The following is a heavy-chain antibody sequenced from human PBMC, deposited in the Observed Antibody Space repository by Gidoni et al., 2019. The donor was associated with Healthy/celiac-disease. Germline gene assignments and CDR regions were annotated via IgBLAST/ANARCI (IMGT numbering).Heavy chain of an antibody. V-gene: IGHV4-34*01. J-gene: IGHJ5*02. D-gene: IGHD6-13*01. CDR2: INHSGST. CDR1: GWSFSGYY. Sequence: QVQLQQWGAGLLKPSETLSLTCAVYGWSFSGYYWSWIRQPPGKGLEWIGEINHSGSTNYNPSLKSRVTISVDTSKNQFSLKLSSVTAADTAVYYCARALGAAANNWFDPWGQGTLVTVSS. CDR3: ARALGAAANNWFDP.